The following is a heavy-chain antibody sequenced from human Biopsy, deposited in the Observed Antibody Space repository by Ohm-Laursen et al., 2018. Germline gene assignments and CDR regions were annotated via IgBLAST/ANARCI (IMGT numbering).Heavy chain of an antibody. V-gene: IGHV4-59*07. Sequence: PSDTLSLTCTVSGGSISSYYWNWIRQPPGKGLKWIGYIYYSGTTDYSPSLKSRVTISIDKSKNQFFLKLSSVTAEDTAVYYCARDDAVTVIRGLYYWGQGALVTVSS. CDR1: GGSISSYY. J-gene: IGHJ4*02. CDR2: IYYSGTT. CDR3: ARDDAVTVIRGLYY. D-gene: IGHD2-21*02.